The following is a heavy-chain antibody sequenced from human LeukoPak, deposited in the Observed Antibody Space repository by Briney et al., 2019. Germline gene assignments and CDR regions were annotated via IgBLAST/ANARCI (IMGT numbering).Heavy chain of an antibody. J-gene: IGHJ6*03. CDR2: IYYSGST. CDR1: GGSISSYY. D-gene: IGHD3-16*01. Sequence: SETLSLTCTVSGGSISSYYWSWIRQPPGKGLEWIGYIYYSGSTNYNPSLKSRVTISVDTSKNQFSLKLTSVTAADTAVYYCARETSQKGAHYMDVWGKGTTATISS. V-gene: IGHV4-59*01. CDR3: ARETSQKGAHYMDV.